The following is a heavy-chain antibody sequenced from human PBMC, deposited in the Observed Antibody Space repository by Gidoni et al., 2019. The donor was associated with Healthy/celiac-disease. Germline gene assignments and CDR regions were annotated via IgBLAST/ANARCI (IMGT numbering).Heavy chain of an antibody. Sequence: EVQLVESGGGLVQPGRSLRLSCAASGFTFDDYAMHWVRLAPGKGLVWVSGISWNSGSIGYADSVNGRFTISRDNAKNSLYLQMNSLRSEGAGLYYCAKVSSSGWDAASDYWGQGTLVTVSS. V-gene: IGHV3-9*01. CDR2: ISWNSGSI. CDR1: GFTFDDYA. D-gene: IGHD6-19*01. J-gene: IGHJ4*02. CDR3: AKVSSSGWDAASDY.